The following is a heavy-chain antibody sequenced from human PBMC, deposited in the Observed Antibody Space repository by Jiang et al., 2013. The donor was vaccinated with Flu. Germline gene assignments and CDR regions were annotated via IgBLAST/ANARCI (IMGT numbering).Heavy chain of an antibody. V-gene: IGHV1-2*02. D-gene: IGHD6-6*01. CDR3: ARDRWVGQLGAPYDL. J-gene: IGHJ2*01. CDR1: GYTFTGYY. Sequence: QLVESGAEVKKPGASVKVSCKASGYTFTGYYMHWVRQAPGQGLEWMGWINPNSGGTNYAQKFQGRVTMTRDTSISTAYMELSRLRSDDTAVYYCARDRWVGQLGAPYDLWGRGTLVTVSS. CDR2: INPNSGGT.